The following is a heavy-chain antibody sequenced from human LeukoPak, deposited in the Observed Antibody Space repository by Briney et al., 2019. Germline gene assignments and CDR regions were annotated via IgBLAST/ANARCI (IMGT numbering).Heavy chain of an antibody. J-gene: IGHJ4*02. Sequence: SETLSLTCTVSSGSISAYYWNWIRQPPGKGLEWIGSVYYSGSTNCNPSLKSRVTISVDTSKNRFSLNLSSVTAADTAVYYCARGGSRSYTSSTLDYWGQGTLVTVSS. CDR2: VYYSGST. V-gene: IGHV4-59*01. CDR1: SGSISAYY. D-gene: IGHD6-6*01. CDR3: ARGGSRSYTSSTLDY.